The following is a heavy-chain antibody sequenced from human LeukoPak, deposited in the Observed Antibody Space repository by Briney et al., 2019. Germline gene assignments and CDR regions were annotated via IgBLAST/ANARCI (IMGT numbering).Heavy chain of an antibody. CDR3: AKDIGRVSDFWGGFDY. D-gene: IGHD3-3*01. V-gene: IGHV3-30*02. J-gene: IGHJ4*02. CDR2: IRYDGSNK. Sequence: GGSLRLSCAASGFTFSSYGMHWVRQAPGKGLEWVAFIRYDGSNKYYADSVKGRFTISRDNSKNTLYLQMNSLRAEDTAVYYCAKDIGRVSDFWGGFDYWGQGTLVTVSS. CDR1: GFTFSSYG.